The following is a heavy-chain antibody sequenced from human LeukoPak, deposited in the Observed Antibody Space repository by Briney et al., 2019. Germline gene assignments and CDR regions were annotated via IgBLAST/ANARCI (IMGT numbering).Heavy chain of an antibody. CDR2: IGAYNGNT. D-gene: IGHD4-17*01. Sequence: ASVKVSCKTSGYTFTSYGISWVRQAPGQGLEWMGWIGAYNGNTNYAQKLQGRVTMTTDTSTSTAYMELRSLRSDDTAVYYCARAVYGDYANDYWGQGTLVTVSS. CDR1: GYTFTSYG. CDR3: ARAVYGDYANDY. J-gene: IGHJ4*02. V-gene: IGHV1-18*01.